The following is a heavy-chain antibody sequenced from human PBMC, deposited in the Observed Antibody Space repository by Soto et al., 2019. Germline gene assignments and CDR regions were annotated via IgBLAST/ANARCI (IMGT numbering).Heavy chain of an antibody. CDR2: ISGSGAST. V-gene: IGHV3-23*01. J-gene: IGHJ2*01. D-gene: IGHD1-1*01. CDR3: AKDSGRYNRERVYWYFDL. CDR1: GFTFSRYM. Sequence: EVQLLESGGGLVQPGGSLRLSCAASGFTFSRYMMNWVRQTPGKGLEWVSTISGSGASTYYADSVKGRFTISRDNSKNTLYLQVNSLRAEDTALYYCAKDSGRYNRERVYWYFDLWGRGTLVTVSS.